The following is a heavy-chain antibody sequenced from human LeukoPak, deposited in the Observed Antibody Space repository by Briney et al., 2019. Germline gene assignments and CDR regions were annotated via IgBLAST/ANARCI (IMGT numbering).Heavy chain of an antibody. J-gene: IGHJ6*04. D-gene: IGHD2-2*02. CDR2: IKPDGSEK. CDR1: GFTFSGSW. Sequence: PGGSLRLSGAASGFTFSGSWMTWVRQAPGKGPDLVANIKPDGSEKNYVVSVKGRFTISRDKAKNSLHLQMNSLRAEDTAVYYCAREYCSSTTCYTALDVWGKGTTVTVSS. V-gene: IGHV3-7*01. CDR3: AREYCSSTTCYTALDV.